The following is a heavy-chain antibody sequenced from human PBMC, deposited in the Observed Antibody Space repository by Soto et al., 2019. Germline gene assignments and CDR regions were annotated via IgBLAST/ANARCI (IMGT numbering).Heavy chain of an antibody. CDR1: GCTFTGYA. J-gene: IGHJ4*02. Sequence: QVQHVQSGAEEKKPGASVKVSCKASGCTFTGYAMHWVRQAPGQRLEWMGWINAGNGNTKYSQKFQGRVTITRDTSASAAYMELSSLSSEDTAVYYCARAVAVAADFDYWGQGTLVTVSS. CDR3: ARAVAVAADFDY. D-gene: IGHD6-19*01. V-gene: IGHV1-3*05. CDR2: INAGNGNT.